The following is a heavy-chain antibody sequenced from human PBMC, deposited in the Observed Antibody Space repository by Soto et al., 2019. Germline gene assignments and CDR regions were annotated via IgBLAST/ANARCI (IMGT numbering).Heavy chain of an antibody. J-gene: IGHJ6*02. CDR3: VREGVYCSSTSCHPF. V-gene: IGHV4-31*03. CDR1: GGSITSGNYY. Sequence: PSETLSLTCTVSGGSITSGNYYWSWIRQHPGKGLEWIGYIYYSGSTYYNPSLKSRVAISIDTSKNHFSLRLSSVTAADTAVYYCVREGVYCSSTSCHPFWGQGTTVTVSS. D-gene: IGHD2-2*01. CDR2: IYYSGST.